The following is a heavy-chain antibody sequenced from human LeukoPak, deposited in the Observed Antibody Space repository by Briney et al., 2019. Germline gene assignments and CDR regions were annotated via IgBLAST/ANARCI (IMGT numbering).Heavy chain of an antibody. Sequence: SETLSLTCTVSGGSISNYYWNWIRQPAGKGLEWIGYIYYSGSTNYNPSLKSRVTISVDTSKNQFSLKLSSVTAADTAVYYCARHETSSTASYYYGMDVWGQGTTVTVSS. V-gene: IGHV4-59*08. D-gene: IGHD4-17*01. CDR1: GGSISNYY. CDR3: ARHETSSTASYYYGMDV. J-gene: IGHJ6*02. CDR2: IYYSGST.